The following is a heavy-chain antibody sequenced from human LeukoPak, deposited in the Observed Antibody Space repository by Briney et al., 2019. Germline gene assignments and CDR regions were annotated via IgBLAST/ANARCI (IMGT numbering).Heavy chain of an antibody. CDR2: IYYSGST. CDR3: ATSTIVLMVYAIFDY. V-gene: IGHV4-39*01. Sequence: PSETLSLTCTVSGGSISSSSYYWGWIRQPPGKGLEWIGSIYYSGSTYYTPSLKSRVTISVDTSKNQFSLKLSSVTAADTAVYYCATSTIVLMVYAIFDYWGQGTLVTVSS. J-gene: IGHJ4*02. D-gene: IGHD2-8*01. CDR1: GGSISSSSYY.